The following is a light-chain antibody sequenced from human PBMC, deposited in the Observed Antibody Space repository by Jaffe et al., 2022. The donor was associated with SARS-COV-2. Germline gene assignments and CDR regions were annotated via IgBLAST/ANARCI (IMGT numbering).Light chain of an antibody. CDR3: QQYKNWPRT. Sequence: EIVMMQSPATLSVSPGERATLSCRASQSVSSNLAWYQHKPGQAPRLLIYGASTRATGIPARFSGSGSGTEFTLTISSLQSEDFAAYYCQQYKNWPRTFGQGTKVEIK. CDR2: GAS. CDR1: QSVSSN. V-gene: IGKV3-15*01. J-gene: IGKJ1*01.